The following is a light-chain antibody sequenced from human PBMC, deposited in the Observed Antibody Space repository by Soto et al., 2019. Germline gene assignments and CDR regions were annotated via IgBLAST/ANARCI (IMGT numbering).Light chain of an antibody. CDR3: ATWHDSFYV. CDR1: TSDIGTNA. V-gene: IGLV1-44*01. J-gene: IGLJ1*01. CDR2: TNN. Sequence: QAVVTQPPSASGTPGQTVIVSCSGSTSDIGTNAVNWFQHLPGTAPKLLTYTNNQRPSGVPDRFSGSKSGTSASLAISGLQSEDEADYYCATWHDSFYVFGTGTKVTVL.